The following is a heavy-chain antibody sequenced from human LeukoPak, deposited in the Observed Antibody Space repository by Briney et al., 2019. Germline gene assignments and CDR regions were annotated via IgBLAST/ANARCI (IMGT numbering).Heavy chain of an antibody. Sequence: GGSLRLSCAASGFTFSSYWMNWVRQAPGKGLEWVANIKQDGSDMYYVDSVKGRFTISRDNAKSSLYLQMDSLRVGDTAVYYCARDSTVGRYWGQGTLVTVSP. J-gene: IGHJ4*02. CDR3: ARDSTVGRY. V-gene: IGHV3-7*01. D-gene: IGHD2-8*02. CDR1: GFTFSSYW. CDR2: IKQDGSDM.